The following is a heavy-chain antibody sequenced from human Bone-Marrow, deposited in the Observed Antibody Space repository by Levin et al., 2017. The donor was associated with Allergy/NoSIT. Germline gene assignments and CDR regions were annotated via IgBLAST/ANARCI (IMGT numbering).Heavy chain of an antibody. CDR2: ISSSSSYI. D-gene: IGHD2-15*01. V-gene: IGHV3-21*01. Sequence: GESLKISCAASGFTFSSYSINWVRQAPGKGLEWVSSISSSSSYIYHADSVEGRFTISRDNAKGSVYLHMNSLRAEDTAVYYCTRDQGSCSGGSCYRGYGFEVWGQGTVVTVSS. CDR3: TRDQGSCSGGSCYRGYGFEV. J-gene: IGHJ3*01. CDR1: GFTFSSYS.